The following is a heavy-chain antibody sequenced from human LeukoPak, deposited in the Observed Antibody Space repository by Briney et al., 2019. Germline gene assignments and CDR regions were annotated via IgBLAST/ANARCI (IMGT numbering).Heavy chain of an antibody. D-gene: IGHD2-2*01. CDR3: VPRYCSSTSCEDY. Sequence: GGSLRLSCAASGLTFSTYSMNWVRQAPGQGPQWVSSISSSSKYIYYADSVKGRFTISRDNAKNSLYLQMNSLRPEDSAVYYCVPRYCSSTSCEDYWGQGTLVTVSS. CDR1: GLTFSTYS. CDR2: ISSSSKYI. V-gene: IGHV3-21*06. J-gene: IGHJ4*02.